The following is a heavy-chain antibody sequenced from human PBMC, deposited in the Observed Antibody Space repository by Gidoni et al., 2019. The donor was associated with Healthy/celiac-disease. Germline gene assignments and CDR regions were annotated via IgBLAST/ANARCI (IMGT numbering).Heavy chain of an antibody. CDR1: GFTVSINY. Sequence: EVQLVESGGGLVQPGGSLRLSCAASGFTVSINYMSWVRQAPGKGLEWVSVIYSGGSTYYADSVKGRFTISRHNSKNTLYLQMNSLRAEDTAVYYCARVTLDYGGNSGYAFDIWGQGTMVTVSS. D-gene: IGHD4-17*01. CDR3: ARVTLDYGGNSGYAFDI. CDR2: IYSGGST. J-gene: IGHJ3*02. V-gene: IGHV3-53*04.